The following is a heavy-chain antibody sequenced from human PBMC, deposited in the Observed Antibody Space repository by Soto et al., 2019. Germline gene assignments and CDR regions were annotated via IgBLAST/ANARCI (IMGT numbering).Heavy chain of an antibody. CDR1: GGSISSDYYY. D-gene: IGHD3-10*01. V-gene: IGHV4-39*01. J-gene: IGHJ4*02. CDR2: VFHSGRS. CDR3: PIHAWDSTAYYGWGTYCLNSINX. Sequence: SETLSLTCTVSGGSISSDYYYWDWIRQPPGKGLEWFGSVFHSGRSQCNPSLKSRVTISVDTSKKQFSLRLSSVTAADTAVYYCPIHAWDSTAYYGWGTYCLNSINXWGQVTPVTVSX.